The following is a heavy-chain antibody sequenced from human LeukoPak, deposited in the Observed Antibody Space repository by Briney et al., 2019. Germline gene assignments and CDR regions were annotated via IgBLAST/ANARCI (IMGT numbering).Heavy chain of an antibody. Sequence: SETLSLTCTVSGGSISSSTYHWGWIRQPPGKGLEWIGSFFYSGSTYYNPSLKSRLTMSVDTSNNQFSLKLMSVTAADTAVYYCASGTSTYYELYFWGQGTLVTVSS. CDR3: ASGTSTYYELYF. D-gene: IGHD3-3*01. CDR1: GGSISSSTYH. J-gene: IGHJ4*02. V-gene: IGHV4-39*01. CDR2: FFYSGST.